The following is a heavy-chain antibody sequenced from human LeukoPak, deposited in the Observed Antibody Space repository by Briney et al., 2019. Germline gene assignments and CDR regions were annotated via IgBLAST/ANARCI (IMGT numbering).Heavy chain of an antibody. V-gene: IGHV4-59*02. J-gene: IGHJ4*02. CDR2: IYYSGST. D-gene: IGHD5-18*01. Sequence: PSETLSLTCTVSGGSVSSYYWSWIRQPPGKGLEWIGYIYYSGSTNYNPSLKSRVTISVDTSKNQFSLKLSSVTAADTAVYYCARAVDTAMVGQYYFDYWGQGTLVTVSS. CDR1: GGSVSSYY. CDR3: ARAVDTAMVGQYYFDY.